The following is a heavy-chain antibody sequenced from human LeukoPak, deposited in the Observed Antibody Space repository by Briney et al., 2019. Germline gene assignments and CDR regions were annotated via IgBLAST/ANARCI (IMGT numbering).Heavy chain of an antibody. CDR1: GYTFTIYA. Sequence: GASVTVSFRASGYTFTIYAMHWVSQAPGQRLEWMGWINAGNGNTKYSQKFQGRVTITRDTSASTAYMELSSLRSEDTAVYYCARRSSEFDYWGQGTLVTVSS. V-gene: IGHV1-3*01. CDR2: INAGNGNT. D-gene: IGHD6-6*01. CDR3: ARRSSEFDY. J-gene: IGHJ4*02.